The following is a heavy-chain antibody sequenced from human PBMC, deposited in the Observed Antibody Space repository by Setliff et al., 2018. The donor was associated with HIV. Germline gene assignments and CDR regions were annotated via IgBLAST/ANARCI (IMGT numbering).Heavy chain of an antibody. J-gene: IGHJ4*02. V-gene: IGHV3-73*01. CDR1: GFSLSSTGVG. D-gene: IGHD2-2*01. CDR2: IRTKANSYAT. CDR3: IPGGSSSIFFPH. Sequence: LTLTCTFSGFSLSSTGVGVGWIRQPPGKALEWVGHIRTKANSYATVYAASVKGRFTISRDDAKNTAYLQMSSLKTEDTALYYCIPGGSSSIFFPHWGRGTLVTVSS.